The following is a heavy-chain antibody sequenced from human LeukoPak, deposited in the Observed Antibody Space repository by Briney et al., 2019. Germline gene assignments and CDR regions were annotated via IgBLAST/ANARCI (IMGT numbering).Heavy chain of an antibody. CDR3: ARLLNNDNSGEPDTFDM. V-gene: IGHV4-59*08. J-gene: IGHJ3*02. D-gene: IGHD3-22*01. Sequence: PSETLSLTCSVSGGSISRHYWSWIRQPPGKGLEWIAYISYSGSTRYNPSFQSRVTISLDTSKTHFYLKLTSVTAADTAVYYCARLLNNDNSGEPDTFDMWGPGTMVTVSS. CDR1: GGSISRHY. CDR2: ISYSGST.